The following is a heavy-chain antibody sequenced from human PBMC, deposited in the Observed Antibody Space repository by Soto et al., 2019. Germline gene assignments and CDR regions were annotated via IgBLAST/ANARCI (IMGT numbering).Heavy chain of an antibody. D-gene: IGHD4-17*01. CDR3: ARETHYGDYNGNWFDP. Sequence: SETLSLTCTVSDGSISSYYWSWIRQPPGKGLEWIGYIYYSGSTNYNPSLKSRVTISVDTAENQFSLKLSSVTAADTAVYYCARETHYGDYNGNWFDPWGQGTLVTVSS. CDR2: IYYSGST. CDR1: DGSISSYY. V-gene: IGHV4-59*01. J-gene: IGHJ5*02.